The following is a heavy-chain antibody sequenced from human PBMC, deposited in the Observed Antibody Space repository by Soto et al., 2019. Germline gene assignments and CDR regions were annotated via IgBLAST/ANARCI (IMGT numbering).Heavy chain of an antibody. CDR3: AREGVTGSYQTGWFDP. D-gene: IGHD3-10*01. V-gene: IGHV1-69*01. CDR2: IIPIFGTA. Sequence: QVQLVQSGAEVKKPGSSVKVSCKASGGTFSSYAISWVRQAPGQGLEWMGGIIPIFGTANYAQKIQGRVTITADESTTTAYMELSSLGSEDTAVYYCAREGVTGSYQTGWFDPWGQGTLVTVSS. J-gene: IGHJ5*02. CDR1: GGTFSSYA.